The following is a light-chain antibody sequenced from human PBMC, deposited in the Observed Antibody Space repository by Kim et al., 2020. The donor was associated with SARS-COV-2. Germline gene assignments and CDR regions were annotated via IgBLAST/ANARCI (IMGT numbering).Light chain of an antibody. V-gene: IGKV3-20*01. J-gene: IGKJ5*01. CDR3: QQYAGSPIT. CDR1: QSVNSNF. Sequence: YPGERATLSCRASQSVNSNFLGWYQQKPGQAPRLLGYGPSIRATGIPDRFSGSGSGTDFTLTISRLETEDFAVYYCQQYAGSPITFGQGTRLEIK. CDR2: GPS.